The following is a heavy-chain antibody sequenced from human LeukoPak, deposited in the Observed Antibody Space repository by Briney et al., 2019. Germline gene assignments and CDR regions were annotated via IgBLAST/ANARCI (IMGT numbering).Heavy chain of an antibody. D-gene: IGHD6-13*01. V-gene: IGHV4-59*01. J-gene: IGHJ6*03. CDR2: IHYTGST. CDR1: GGSISGSH. CDR3: ARDTSLAAAYRLPGDRRPYYYYMDV. Sequence: PSETLSLTCLVSGGSISGSHWSWIRQPPGKGLEWIGYIHYTGSTNYNPSLKSRVTISVDTSKNQFSLKLSSVTAADTAVYYCARDTSLAAAYRLPGDRRPYYYYMDVWGKGTTVTVSS.